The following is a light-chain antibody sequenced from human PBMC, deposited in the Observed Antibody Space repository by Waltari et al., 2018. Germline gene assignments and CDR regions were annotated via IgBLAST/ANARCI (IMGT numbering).Light chain of an antibody. Sequence: ETVMTQSPATLFVSPWERATLSCRASQSVSRNLAWYQQKPGQAPRLLIYETSTRATGIPARFSGSGSGTEFTLTISSLQSEDVAIYHCHQYNNWPPWTFGQGTKVEIK. CDR3: HQYNNWPPWT. CDR2: ETS. J-gene: IGKJ1*01. CDR1: QSVSRN. V-gene: IGKV3-15*01.